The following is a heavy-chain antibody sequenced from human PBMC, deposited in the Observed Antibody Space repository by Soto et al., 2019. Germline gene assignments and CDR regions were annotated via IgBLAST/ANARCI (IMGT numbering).Heavy chain of an antibody. Sequence: GSLRLSCAASGFIVSNTCMSWVRQAPGKGLEWVGEINHSGSTNYNPSLKSRVTISVDTSKNQFSLKLSSVTAADTAVYYCARVTIFGVVTYYYYGMDVWGQGTTVTVSS. CDR1: GFIVSNTC. D-gene: IGHD3-3*01. CDR2: INHSGST. J-gene: IGHJ6*02. V-gene: IGHV4-34*01. CDR3: ARVTIFGVVTYYYYGMDV.